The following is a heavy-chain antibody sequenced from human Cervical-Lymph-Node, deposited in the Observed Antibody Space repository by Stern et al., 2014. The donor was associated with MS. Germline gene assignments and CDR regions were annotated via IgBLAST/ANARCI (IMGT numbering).Heavy chain of an antibody. J-gene: IGHJ2*01. CDR3: ARDRTYVLDRGDIVHDRYSDL. CDR2: IHTSGST. V-gene: IGHV4-59*01. CDR1: GASISSNY. D-gene: IGHD3-16*01. Sequence: VQLVESGPGLVKPSETLSLTCTVSGASISSNYWSWIRQPPGKGLEWIGYIHTSGSTNSNPSLKSRVTLSVDPSKNQISLRLTSVPPADTAVYYCARDRTYVLDRGDIVHDRYSDLWGRGTPVTVSS.